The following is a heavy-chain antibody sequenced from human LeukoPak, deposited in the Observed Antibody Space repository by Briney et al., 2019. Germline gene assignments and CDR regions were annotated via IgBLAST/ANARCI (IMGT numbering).Heavy chain of an antibody. J-gene: IGHJ4*02. D-gene: IGHD3-22*01. CDR1: GFTFSSYG. Sequence: PGGSLRPSCAASGFTFSSYGMHWVRQAPGKGLEWVAVIWYDGSNKYYADSVKGRFTISRDNSKNTLYLQMNSLRAEDTAVYYCAKGAYYYDSSGPDYWGQGTLVTVSS. CDR2: IWYDGSNK. CDR3: AKGAYYYDSSGPDY. V-gene: IGHV3-33*06.